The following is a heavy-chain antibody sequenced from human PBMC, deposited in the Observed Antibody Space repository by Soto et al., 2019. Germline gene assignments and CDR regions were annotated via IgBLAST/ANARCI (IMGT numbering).Heavy chain of an antibody. CDR3: ATRDTGRVY. Sequence: QVQLQESGPGLVKPSGTLSLTCAVSGVSIGSHDWWTWVRQPPGKGLEWIGESHQSGNTNYNSSLESRVTISLDKSKNHFSLQLSSVTVADTVVYYCATRDTGRVYWGQGTLVTVSS. J-gene: IGHJ4*02. V-gene: IGHV4-4*02. CDR2: SHQSGNT. CDR1: GVSIGSHDW. D-gene: IGHD5-18*01.